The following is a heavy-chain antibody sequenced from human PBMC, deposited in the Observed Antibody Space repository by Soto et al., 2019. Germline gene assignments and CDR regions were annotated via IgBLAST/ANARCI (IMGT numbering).Heavy chain of an antibody. J-gene: IGHJ4*02. Sequence: EVQVVESGGGFVEPGGSLRLSCAVSSFTFSDAWLSWVRQAPGKGLEWVGRIRSKANGETTHYAAAVRGRFTISRDDSRDTLFLQMNSLNIEDTAVYYCTTDEGDATSFYTLDFWGQGILVTVSS. CDR3: TTDEGDATSFYTLDF. CDR1: SFTFSDAW. V-gene: IGHV3-15*06. D-gene: IGHD2-2*02. CDR2: IRSKANGETT.